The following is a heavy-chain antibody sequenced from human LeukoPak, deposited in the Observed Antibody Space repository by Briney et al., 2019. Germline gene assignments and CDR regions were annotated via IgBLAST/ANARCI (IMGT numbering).Heavy chain of an antibody. CDR1: GFTFSNYA. CDR3: ARGNWQS. V-gene: IGHV3-53*01. Sequence: GGSLRLSYVASGFTFSNYAMTWVRQAPGKGLEWVSVIYSDGSTYYADSVRGRFTISRDNSKNTLYLQMNSLRADDTAVYYCARGNWQSWGQGTLVTVSS. CDR2: IYSDGST. J-gene: IGHJ5*02.